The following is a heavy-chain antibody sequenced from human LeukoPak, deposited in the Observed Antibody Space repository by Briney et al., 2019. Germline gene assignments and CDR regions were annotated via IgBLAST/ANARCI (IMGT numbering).Heavy chain of an antibody. CDR3: ARGLWAIVVVPAALIDY. CDR1: GFTFSSYG. CDR2: ISYDGSNK. D-gene: IGHD2-2*01. J-gene: IGHJ4*02. Sequence: GGSLRLSCAASGFTFSSYGMHWVRQAPGKGLEWVAVISYDGSNKYYADSVKGRFTISRDNSKNTLYLQMNSLRAEDTAVYYCARGLWAIVVVPAALIDYWGQGTLVTVSS. V-gene: IGHV3-30*19.